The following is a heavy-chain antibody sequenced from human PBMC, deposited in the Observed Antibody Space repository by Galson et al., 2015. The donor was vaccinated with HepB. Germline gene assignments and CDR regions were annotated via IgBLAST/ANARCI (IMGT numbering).Heavy chain of an antibody. CDR1: GGSISSTGYY. Sequence: TLSLTCDVSGGSISSTGYYWTWIRQHPGKGLEWIGYIYYNGNTYYSPSLKGRVTMSVDTSRNQFSLKLKSVTAADTALYYCARDGGGGSFDPWGQGTLVIVSS. CDR3: ARDGGGGSFDP. D-gene: IGHD2-15*01. J-gene: IGHJ5*02. V-gene: IGHV4-31*11. CDR2: IYYNGNT.